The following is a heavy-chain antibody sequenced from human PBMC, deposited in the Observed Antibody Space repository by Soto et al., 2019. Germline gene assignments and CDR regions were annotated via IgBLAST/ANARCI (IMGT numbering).Heavy chain of an antibody. CDR1: GGTFSSYT. D-gene: IGHD5-12*01. CDR3: ASASSGPGYDAFDI. CDR2: IIPILGIA. J-gene: IGHJ3*02. Sequence: QVQLVQSGAEVKKPGSSVKVSCKASGGTFSSYTISWVRQAPGQGLEWMGRIIPILGIANYAQKFQGRVTITADKPTGTAYRELSSLRSEDTAVYYCASASSGPGYDAFDIWGQGTMVTVSS. V-gene: IGHV1-69*02.